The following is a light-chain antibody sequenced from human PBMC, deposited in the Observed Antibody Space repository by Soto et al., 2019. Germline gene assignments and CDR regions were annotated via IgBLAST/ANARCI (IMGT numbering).Light chain of an antibody. CDR1: QSASSRY. V-gene: IGKV3-20*01. Sequence: EIVLTQSPGTLSLSPGERATLSCRAGQSASSRYLAWYQQKPGQAPRLLIYGASSRATGIPDRFSGSGSGTDFTLTIRRLEPEGFAVYYCQQYGSSPWTFGQGTKVEIK. CDR3: QQYGSSPWT. CDR2: GAS. J-gene: IGKJ1*01.